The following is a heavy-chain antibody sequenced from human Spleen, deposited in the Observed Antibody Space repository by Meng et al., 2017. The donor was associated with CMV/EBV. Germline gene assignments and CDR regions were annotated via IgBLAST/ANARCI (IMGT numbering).Heavy chain of an antibody. J-gene: IGHJ4*02. CDR2: ISWNSGSI. V-gene: IGHV3-9*01. D-gene: IGHD1-26*01. CDR1: GFTFDDYA. CDR3: ARDGGIVGATSLDY. Sequence: SLKISCAASGFTFDDYAMHWVRQAPGKGLEWVSGISWNSGSIGYADSVKGRFTISRDNSKNTLYLQMNSLRAEDTAVYYCARDGGIVGATSLDYWGQGTLVTVSS.